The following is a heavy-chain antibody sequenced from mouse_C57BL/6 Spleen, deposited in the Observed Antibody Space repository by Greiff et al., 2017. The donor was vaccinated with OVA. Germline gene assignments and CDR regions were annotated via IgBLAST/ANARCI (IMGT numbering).Heavy chain of an antibody. CDR1: GFTFSSYA. V-gene: IGHV5-4*03. CDR3: ARDGHSSGYNY. J-gene: IGHJ2*01. Sequence: DVMLVESGGGLVKPGGSLKLSCAASGFTFSSYAMSWVRQTPEKRLEWVATISDGGSYTYYPDNVKGRFTISRDNAKNNLYLQMSHLKSEDTAMYYCARDGHSSGYNYWGQGTTLTVSS. D-gene: IGHD3-1*01. CDR2: ISDGGSYT.